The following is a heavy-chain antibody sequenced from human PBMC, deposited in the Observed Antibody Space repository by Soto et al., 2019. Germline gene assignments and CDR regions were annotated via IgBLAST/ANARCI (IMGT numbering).Heavy chain of an antibody. Sequence: GASVKVSCKASGYTFTSYGISWVRQAPGQGLEWMGWISAYNGNTNYAQKLQGRVTMTTDTSTSAAYMELRSLRSDDTAVYYCARGVGYCSGGSCYDMGYYYMDVWGKGTTVTVSS. CDR3: ARGVGYCSGGSCYDMGYYYMDV. CDR1: GYTFTSYG. J-gene: IGHJ6*03. CDR2: ISAYNGNT. V-gene: IGHV1-18*01. D-gene: IGHD2-15*01.